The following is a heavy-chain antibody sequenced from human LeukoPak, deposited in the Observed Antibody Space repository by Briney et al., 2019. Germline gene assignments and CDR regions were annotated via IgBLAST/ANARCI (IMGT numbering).Heavy chain of an antibody. CDR3: ARTRYSSGWSPTYGVDV. CDR2: IYYSGST. D-gene: IGHD6-19*01. J-gene: IGHJ6*02. Sequence: ASETLSLTCTVSGGSISSYYWCWIRQPPGKGLEWIGYIYYSGSTNYNPSLKSRVTISVDTSKNQFSLKLSSVTAADTAVYYCARTRYSSGWSPTYGVDVWGQGTTVTVSS. V-gene: IGHV4-59*01. CDR1: GGSISSYY.